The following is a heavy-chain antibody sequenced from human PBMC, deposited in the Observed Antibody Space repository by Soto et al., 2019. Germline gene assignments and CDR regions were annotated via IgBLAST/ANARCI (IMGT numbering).Heavy chain of an antibody. CDR3: ASSSWYGTDKRMDV. D-gene: IGHD6-13*01. CDR1: GYTFTGYY. J-gene: IGHJ6*02. Sequence: ASVNVSCKASGYTFTGYYMHWVRQAPGQGLEWMGWINPNSGGTNYAQKFQGWVTMTRDTSISTAYMELSRLRSDDTAVYYCASSSWYGTDKRMDVWGQGTTVTVSS. CDR2: INPNSGGT. V-gene: IGHV1-2*04.